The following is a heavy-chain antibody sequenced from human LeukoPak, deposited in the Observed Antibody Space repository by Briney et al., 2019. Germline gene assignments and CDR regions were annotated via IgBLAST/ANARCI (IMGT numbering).Heavy chain of an antibody. Sequence: GGSLRLSCAAFGFTFSSYGMHWVRQAPGKGLEWVAVIWYDGSNKYYADSVKGRFTISRDNSKNTLYLQMNSLRAEDTAVYYCARALYDSSGYSSFDYWGQGTLVTVSS. CDR1: GFTFSSYG. V-gene: IGHV3-33*01. D-gene: IGHD3-22*01. CDR2: IWYDGSNK. J-gene: IGHJ4*02. CDR3: ARALYDSSGYSSFDY.